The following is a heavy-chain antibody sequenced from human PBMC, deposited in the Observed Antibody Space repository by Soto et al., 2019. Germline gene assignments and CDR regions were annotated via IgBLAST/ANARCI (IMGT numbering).Heavy chain of an antibody. J-gene: IGHJ6*02. CDR1: GYTFTSYG. CDR3: ARVRGDIVVVPAATHYYYYGMDV. D-gene: IGHD2-2*01. Sequence: ASVKVSCKASGYTFTSYGISWVRQAPGQGLEWMGWISAYNGNTNYAQKLQGRVTMTTDTSTSTAYMELRSLRSDDTAVYYCARVRGDIVVVPAATHYYYYGMDVWGQGTTVTVSS. V-gene: IGHV1-18*01. CDR2: ISAYNGNT.